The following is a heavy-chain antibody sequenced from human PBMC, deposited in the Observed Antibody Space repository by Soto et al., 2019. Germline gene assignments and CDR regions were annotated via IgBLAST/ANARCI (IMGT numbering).Heavy chain of an antibody. V-gene: IGHV5-51*01. CDR3: ARGGPLGARREDWFDP. CDR2: IYPGDSDT. CDR1: GYSFTKYW. J-gene: IGHJ5*02. Sequence: GESLKISCKGSGYSFTKYWIGWVRQMPGKGLEWMGIIYPGDSDTRYSPSFQGQVTISADKSISTAYLQWSSLKASDTAMYYCARGGPLGARREDWFDPWGQGTLVTVSS. D-gene: IGHD1-26*01.